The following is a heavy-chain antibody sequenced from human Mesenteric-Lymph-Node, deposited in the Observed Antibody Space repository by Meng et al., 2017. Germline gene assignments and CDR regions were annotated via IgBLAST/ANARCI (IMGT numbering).Heavy chain of an antibody. D-gene: IGHD2-8*01. CDR2: INSDGSST. CDR3: ARDIVPRFDP. CDR1: GLTSVDYG. Sequence: VLLVESGGGVVRPGGSLRLSCAASGLTSVDYGMSWVRQGPGKGLVWVSRINSDGSSTSYADSVKGRFTISRDNAKNTLYLQMNSLRAEDTAVYYCARDIVPRFDPWGQGTLVTVSS. J-gene: IGHJ5*02. V-gene: IGHV3-74*01.